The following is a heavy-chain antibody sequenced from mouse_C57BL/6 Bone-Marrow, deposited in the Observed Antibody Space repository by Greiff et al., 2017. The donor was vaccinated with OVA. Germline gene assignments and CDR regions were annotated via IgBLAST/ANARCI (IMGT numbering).Heavy chain of an antibody. CDR2: ISSGSSTI. V-gene: IGHV5-17*01. D-gene: IGHD6-1*01. J-gene: IGHJ3*01. CDR3: VVQASFAY. CDR1: GFTFSDYG. Sequence: VQLQQSGGGLVKPGGSLKLSCAASGFTFSDYGMHWVRQAPEKGREWVAYISSGSSTIYYADTVKGRFTISRDNAKNTLFLQMTSLRSEDTAMYYCVVQASFAYWGQGTLVTVSA.